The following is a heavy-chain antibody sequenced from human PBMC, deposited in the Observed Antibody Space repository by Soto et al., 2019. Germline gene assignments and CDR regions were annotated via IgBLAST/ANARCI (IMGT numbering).Heavy chain of an antibody. J-gene: IGHJ5*02. V-gene: IGHV1-18*01. CDR1: DYTFTSYG. D-gene: IGHD2-2*01. CDR2: ISAYNGNT. CDR3: ARVRSTSWYNWFDP. Sequence: QVQLVQSGAEVKKPGASVKVSCKATDYTFTSYGISWVRQAPGQGLEWMGWISAYNGNTNYAQKLQGRVTMTTDTSTSTAYMEPRSLRSDDTAVYYCARVRSTSWYNWFDPWGEGTLVTVSS.